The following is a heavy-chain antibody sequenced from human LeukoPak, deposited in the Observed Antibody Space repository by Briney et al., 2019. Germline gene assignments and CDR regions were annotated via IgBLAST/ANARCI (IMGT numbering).Heavy chain of an antibody. CDR1: GGTFSSYA. V-gene: IGHV1-69*05. D-gene: IGHD5-24*01. J-gene: IGHJ4*02. CDR3: ARLGDGYKLDG. CDR2: IIPIFGTA. Sequence: ASVKVSCKASGGTFSSYAISWVRQAPGQGLEWMGRIIPIFGTANYAQKFQGRVTITTDESTSTAYMELSSLRSEDTAVYYCARLGDGYKLDGWGEGTLVTVSS.